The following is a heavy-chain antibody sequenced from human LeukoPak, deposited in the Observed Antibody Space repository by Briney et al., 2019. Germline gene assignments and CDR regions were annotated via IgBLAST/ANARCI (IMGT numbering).Heavy chain of an antibody. Sequence: GGSLRLSCAASGFTVSSNYMSWVRQAPGKGLEWVSVIYSGGGTYYADSVKGRFTISRDNSKNTLYLQMNSLRAEDTAVYYCARDRDSSSWSSRRVGDYFDYWGQGTLVTVSS. J-gene: IGHJ4*02. CDR2: IYSGGGT. V-gene: IGHV3-66*01. CDR1: GFTVSSNY. CDR3: ARDRDSSSWSSRRVGDYFDY. D-gene: IGHD6-13*01.